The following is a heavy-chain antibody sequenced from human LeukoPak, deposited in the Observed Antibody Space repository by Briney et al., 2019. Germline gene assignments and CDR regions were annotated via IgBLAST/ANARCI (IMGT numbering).Heavy chain of an antibody. Sequence: GASVKVSCKASGYTFTGYYMHWVRQAPGQGLEWMGWINPNSGGTNYAQKFQGRVTMTRDTSNSTTYMELSRLRSDDTAVYYCARSFDDYGDYYYYMDVWGKGTTVTVSS. CDR1: GYTFTGYY. CDR2: INPNSGGT. V-gene: IGHV1-2*02. CDR3: ARSFDDYGDYYYYMDV. D-gene: IGHD4-17*01. J-gene: IGHJ6*03.